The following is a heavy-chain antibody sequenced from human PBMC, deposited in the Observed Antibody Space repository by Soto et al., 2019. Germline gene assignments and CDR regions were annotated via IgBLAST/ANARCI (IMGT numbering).Heavy chain of an antibody. J-gene: IGHJ5*02. Sequence: PSETLSLTCTVSGGSISSSSYYWGWIRQPPGKGLEWIGSIYYSGSTYYNPSLKSRVTISVDTSKNQFSLKLSSVTAADTAVYYCARGVWGSYRYPEVTNWFDPWGQGTRVTVSS. CDR2: IYYSGST. CDR3: ARGVWGSYRYPEVTNWFDP. V-gene: IGHV4-39*07. CDR1: GGSISSSSYY. D-gene: IGHD3-16*02.